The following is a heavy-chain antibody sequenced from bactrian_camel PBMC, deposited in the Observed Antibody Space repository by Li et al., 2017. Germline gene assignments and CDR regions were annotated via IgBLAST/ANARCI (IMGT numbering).Heavy chain of an antibody. J-gene: IGHJ4*01. CDR2: IDADGVA. Sequence: HVQLVESGGGSVQAGGSLRLSCTASGYTFSRVCMGWFRQSQGKEREGLAAIDADGVAVYADSIKGRCTISKDNAKDTLYLQMDALEPDDTAIYYCAAAKGLPDLLRGGYLSARSYNYWGRGTHVTVS. D-gene: IGHD3*01. CDR3: AAAKGLPDLLRGGYLSARSYNY. V-gene: IGHV3S1*01. CDR1: GYTFSRVC.